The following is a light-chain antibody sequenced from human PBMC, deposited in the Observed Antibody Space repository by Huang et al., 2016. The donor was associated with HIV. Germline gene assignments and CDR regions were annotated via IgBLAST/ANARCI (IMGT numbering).Light chain of an antibody. CDR2: QVS. V-gene: IGKV2-30*02. CDR3: MQGTHLFT. Sequence: VVLTQSPLYLSVTLGQPASISCRSSQSLIHSNGNTYLNWFQQRPGQSPRRLFSQVSRRDSGVPDRFSGRGSGTDFTLKISRVEAEDVGVYYCMQGTHLFTFGGGTRVDIK. CDR1: QSLIHSNGNTY. J-gene: IGKJ4*01.